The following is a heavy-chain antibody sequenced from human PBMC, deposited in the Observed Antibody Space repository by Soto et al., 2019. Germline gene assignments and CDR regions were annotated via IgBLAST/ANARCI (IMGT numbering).Heavy chain of an antibody. CDR2: IYYSGST. D-gene: IGHD3-3*01. J-gene: IGHJ6*02. CDR1: GGSVSSGSYY. CDR3: ARDFTPQSHYYDFWSGYYRDYGMDV. Sequence: SETLSLTCTVSGGSVSSGSYYWSWIRQPPGKGLEWIGYIYYSGSTNYNPSLKSRVTISVDTSKNQFSLKLSSVTAADTAVYYCARDFTPQSHYYDFWSGYYRDYGMDVWGQGTTVTVSS. V-gene: IGHV4-61*01.